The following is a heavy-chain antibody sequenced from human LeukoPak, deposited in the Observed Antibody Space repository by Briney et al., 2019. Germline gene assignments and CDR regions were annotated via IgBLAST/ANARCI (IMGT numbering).Heavy chain of an antibody. D-gene: IGHD1-20*01. CDR1: GFTFSSYA. Sequence: GGSLRLSCAASGFTFSSYAMSWVRQAPGKGLEWVSAISGSGGSTYYADSVKGRFTISRDNSKNTLYLQMNSLRAEDTAVYYCEKDTAPLIPGTAGGPDYWGQGTLVTVSS. CDR3: EKDTAPLIPGTAGGPDY. V-gene: IGHV3-23*01. CDR2: ISGSGGST. J-gene: IGHJ4*02.